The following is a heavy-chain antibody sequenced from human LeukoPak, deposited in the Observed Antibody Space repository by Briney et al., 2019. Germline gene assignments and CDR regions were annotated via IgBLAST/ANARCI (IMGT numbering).Heavy chain of an antibody. V-gene: IGHV3-21*04. Sequence: KPGGSPRLSCAASGFAFSSYKMNSVRQAPGKGLEWVSSISSGSSYIYYADSVKGRFTISRDNSKNTLYLEVISLTAEDTAVYYCAKDDAWLRFGEWSQGTLVTVSS. CDR2: ISSGSSYI. CDR1: GFAFSSYK. CDR3: AKDDAWLRFGE. J-gene: IGHJ4*02. D-gene: IGHD3-10*01.